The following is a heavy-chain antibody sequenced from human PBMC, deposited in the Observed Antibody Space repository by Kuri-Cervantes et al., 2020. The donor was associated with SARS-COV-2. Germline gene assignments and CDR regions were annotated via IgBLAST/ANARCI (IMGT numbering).Heavy chain of an antibody. J-gene: IGHJ6*01. CDR2: ISSSGSTI. D-gene: IGHD3-3*01. CDR3: ARDRVYEVYYYYYGMDV. Sequence: GESLKISCAASGFTFSFHAMNWVRQAPGKGLEWVSYISSSGSTIYYADSVKGRFTISRDNAKNSLYLQMNSLRAEDTAVYYCARDRVYEVYYYYYGMDVWGQGTTVT. V-gene: IGHV3-48*03. CDR1: GFTFSFHA.